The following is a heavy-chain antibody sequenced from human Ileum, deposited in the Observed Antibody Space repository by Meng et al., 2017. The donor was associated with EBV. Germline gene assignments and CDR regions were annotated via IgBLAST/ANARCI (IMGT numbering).Heavy chain of an antibody. D-gene: IGHD3-16*01. CDR3: AKDRAQYDPLDY. V-gene: IGHV3-23*01. J-gene: IGHJ4*02. Sequence: GPLLDAGGGLVKPGGSLRLSCSGSGFTFSNYAMSGVRQAPGKGLEWVSSLSGSGRSAYYADSVKGRFTISRDSSKSTLYLQMNSLRAEDTALYYCAKDRAQYDPLDYWGQGTLVTVSS. CDR2: LSGSGRSA. CDR1: GFTFSNYA.